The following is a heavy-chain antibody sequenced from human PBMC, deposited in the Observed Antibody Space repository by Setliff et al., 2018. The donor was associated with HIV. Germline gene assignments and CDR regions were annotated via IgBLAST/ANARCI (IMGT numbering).Heavy chain of an antibody. V-gene: IGHV2-5*08. CDR3: ARYLFFGGNWFDP. CDR2: IYWDDDK. J-gene: IGHJ5*02. D-gene: IGHD3-10*01. Sequence: TLSLTCTVSGGSITGHYWSWIHQPPGKALEWLGVIYWDDDKRYNPSLRSRLTFTRDTSKNQVVLTMTNMHPVDTATYYCARYLFFGGNWFDPWGQGTLVTVSS. CDR1: GGSITGHYWS.